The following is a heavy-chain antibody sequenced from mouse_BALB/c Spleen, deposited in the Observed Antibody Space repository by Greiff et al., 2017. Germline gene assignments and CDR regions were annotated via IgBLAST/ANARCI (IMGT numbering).Heavy chain of an antibody. CDR1: GFTFSSYT. D-gene: IGHD2-10*01. V-gene: IGHV5-12-2*01. CDR3: ARSYYGNYVGFAY. Sequence: EGNVVESGGGLVQPGGSLKLSCAASGFTFSSYTMSWVRQTPEKRLEWVAYISNGGGSTYYPDTVKGRFTISRDNAKNTLYLQMSSLKSEDTAMYYCARSYYGNYVGFAYWGQGTLVTVSA. CDR2: ISNGGGST. J-gene: IGHJ3*01.